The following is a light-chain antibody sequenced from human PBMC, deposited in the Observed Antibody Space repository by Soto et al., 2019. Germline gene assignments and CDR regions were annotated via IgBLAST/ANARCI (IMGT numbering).Light chain of an antibody. V-gene: IGKV1-5*01. CDR3: QQYNSYSPRT. J-gene: IGKJ1*01. Sequence: DVQLTQAPSTLSASVGDRVTITCWASQSIGNWLAWYQQKPGKAPNLLIYDASTLENGVPSRFSGSASGTDFTLTISSLQPYDFATYYCQQYNSYSPRTFGQGTKVEFK. CDR1: QSIGNW. CDR2: DAS.